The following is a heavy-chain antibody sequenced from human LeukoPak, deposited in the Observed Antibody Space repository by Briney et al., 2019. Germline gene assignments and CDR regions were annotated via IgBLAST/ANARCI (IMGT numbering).Heavy chain of an antibody. Sequence: GESLKISCKASGYSFSDYWIGWVRQMPGKGLEWMGIIYPGDSDTRYSPSSQGQVTISADKSVSTAYLQWSSLKAADTAMYYCARTVGATTARFDYWGQGTLVTVSS. CDR2: IYPGDSDT. CDR1: GYSFSDYW. D-gene: IGHD1-26*01. J-gene: IGHJ4*02. V-gene: IGHV5-51*01. CDR3: ARTVGATTARFDY.